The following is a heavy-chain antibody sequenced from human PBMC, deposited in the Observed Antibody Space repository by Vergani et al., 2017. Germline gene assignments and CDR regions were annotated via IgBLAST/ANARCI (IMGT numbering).Heavy chain of an antibody. CDR2: ISYDGPQK. CDR1: GFTSSYYG. J-gene: IGHJ1*01. V-gene: IGHV3-30*03. D-gene: IGHD1-1*01. Sequence: QVHLVESGGGVVQPGRSLRLSCVVSGFTSSYYGLHWVRQAPGKGLAWLAVISYDGPQKYYADSVKGRFTISRDNSKSTLYLQMNSLRTEDTAVYYCATKSCGTPGCQIGYFREWGQGTLVTVSS. CDR3: ATKSCGTPGCQIGYFRE.